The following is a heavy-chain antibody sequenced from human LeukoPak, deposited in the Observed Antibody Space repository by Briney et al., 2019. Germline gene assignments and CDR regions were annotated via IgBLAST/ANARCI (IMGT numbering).Heavy chain of an antibody. CDR2: FDPEDGET. CDR3: ATDTMIAVAEYYFDY. V-gene: IGHV1-24*01. CDR1: GYILTELS. J-gene: IGHJ4*02. Sequence: ASVKVSCKVSGYILTELSMHWVRQAPGKGLEWMGGFDPEDGETIYAQKFQGRVTMTEDTSTDTAYMELSSLRSEDTAVYYCATDTMIAVAEYYFDYWGQGTLVTVSS. D-gene: IGHD6-19*01.